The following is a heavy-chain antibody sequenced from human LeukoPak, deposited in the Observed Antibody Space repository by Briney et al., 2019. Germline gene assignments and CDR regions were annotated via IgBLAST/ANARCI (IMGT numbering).Heavy chain of an antibody. V-gene: IGHV3-30*02. J-gene: IGHJ5*02. CDR2: IWYDGSNK. D-gene: IGHD6-6*01. CDR1: GFTFSSYG. CDR3: AKDRPPREYSSSSGGWFDP. Sequence: GGSLRLSCAASGFTFSSYGMHWVRQAPGRGLEWVAFIWYDGSNKYYADSMKGRFTISRDNSKNTLYLQMNSLRAEDTAVYYCAKDRPPREYSSSSGGWFDPWGQGTLVTVSS.